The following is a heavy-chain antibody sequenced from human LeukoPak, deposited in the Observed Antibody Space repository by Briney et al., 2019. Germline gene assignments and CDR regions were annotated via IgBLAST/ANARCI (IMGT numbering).Heavy chain of an antibody. J-gene: IGHJ4*02. CDR3: ARVSLYYDILTGYYTPLFDY. CDR1: GNSFSSNYY. CDR2: IYHSGST. D-gene: IGHD3-9*01. V-gene: IGHV4-38-2*01. Sequence: SETLSLTCAVTGNSFSSNYYWGWIRQPPGKGLEWIGSIYHSGSTYYNPSLKSRVTISVDTSKNRFSLKLNSVTAADTAVYYCARVSLYYDILTGYYTPLFDYWGQGTLVTVSS.